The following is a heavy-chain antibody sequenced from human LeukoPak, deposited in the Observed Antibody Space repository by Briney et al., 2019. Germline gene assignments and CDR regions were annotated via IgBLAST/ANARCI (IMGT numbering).Heavy chain of an antibody. D-gene: IGHD1-26*01. J-gene: IGHJ3*02. CDR3: ARHGVGPPPDAFDI. CDR1: GGSISSSSYY. CDR2: IYYSGST. Sequence: PSETLSLTCTVSGGSISSSSYYWGWIRQPPGKGLEWIGSIYYSGSTYYNPSLKSRVTISGDTSKNQFSLKLSSVTAADTAVYYCARHGVGPPPDAFDIWGQGTMVTVSS. V-gene: IGHV4-39*01.